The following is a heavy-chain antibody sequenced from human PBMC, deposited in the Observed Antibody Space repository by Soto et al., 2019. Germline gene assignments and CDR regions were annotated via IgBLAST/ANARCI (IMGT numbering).Heavy chain of an antibody. Sequence: SATLSLTCAVSGGSIISADSYWLWIRKHPGKGLEWIGYIAYSGDTYYNPSLRSRVTISVDTSKNQFSLKLSSVTAADPAVYYCARSPSVGSLFYYYGMDVWGQGTTVTVSS. V-gene: IGHV4-31*11. CDR3: ARSPSVGSLFYYYGMDV. CDR1: GGSIISADSY. CDR2: IAYSGDT. J-gene: IGHJ6*02. D-gene: IGHD1-26*01.